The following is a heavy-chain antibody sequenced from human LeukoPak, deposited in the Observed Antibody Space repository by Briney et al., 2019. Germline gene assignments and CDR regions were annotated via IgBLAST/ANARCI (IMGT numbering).Heavy chain of an antibody. D-gene: IGHD2-2*01. CDR1: GYTFTGYY. Sequence: ASVKVSCKASGYTFTGYYLHWVRQAPGQGLEYMGWINPNSGGTNYAQKFQGRVTMTRDTSISTAYMELNRMRSDDTAIYYCARATQGALSTSAYPFFDYWGQGTLVTVSS. V-gene: IGHV1-2*02. CDR2: INPNSGGT. J-gene: IGHJ4*02. CDR3: ARATQGALSTSAYPFFDY.